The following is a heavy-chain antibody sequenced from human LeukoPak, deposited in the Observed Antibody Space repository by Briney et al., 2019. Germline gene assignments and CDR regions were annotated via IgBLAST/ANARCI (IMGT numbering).Heavy chain of an antibody. Sequence: SETLSLTCAVSGASISSGGFFWSWTRQHPGMGLEWLGYIYYRGDTYYNPSLNSRVTISVDTSKNQFSLELGSVTAADTAVYYCARVTGSITYIDFWGQGTLVTVSS. CDR2: IYYRGDT. CDR3: ARVTGSITYIDF. CDR1: GASISSGGFF. D-gene: IGHD3-10*01. J-gene: IGHJ4*02. V-gene: IGHV4-31*11.